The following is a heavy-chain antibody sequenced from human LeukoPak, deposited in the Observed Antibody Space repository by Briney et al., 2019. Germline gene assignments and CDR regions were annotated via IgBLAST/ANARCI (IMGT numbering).Heavy chain of an antibody. Sequence: PSETLSLTCAVYGGSFSGYYWSWIRQPPGKGLEWIGEINHSGTTNYNPSLKSRVTISLDTSKNQFSLKLYSVTAADTAVYYCVRSQTGSWYSWGQGTLVTVSS. V-gene: IGHV4-34*01. D-gene: IGHD6-13*01. CDR2: INHSGTT. CDR1: GGSFSGYY. CDR3: VRSQTGSWYS. J-gene: IGHJ4*02.